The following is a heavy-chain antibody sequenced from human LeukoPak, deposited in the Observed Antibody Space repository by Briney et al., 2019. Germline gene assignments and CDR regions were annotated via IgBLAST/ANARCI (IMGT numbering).Heavy chain of an antibody. CDR1: GGSVSRYY. J-gene: IGHJ4*02. Sequence: SETLSLTCTVPGGSVSRYYWRWIRQPPGKGLAMEGYIYYSGSTNYHPSLKSRVTISVDTSKNQFSLKLSSVTAADTAVYYCARSSVGYDFWSGSFDYWGQGTLVTVSS. D-gene: IGHD3-3*01. V-gene: IGHV4-59*02. CDR2: IYYSGST. CDR3: ARSSVGYDFWSGSFDY.